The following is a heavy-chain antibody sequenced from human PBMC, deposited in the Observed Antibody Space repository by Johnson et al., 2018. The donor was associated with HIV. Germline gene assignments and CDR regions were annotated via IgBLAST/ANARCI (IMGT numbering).Heavy chain of an antibody. D-gene: IGHD3-22*01. CDR1: GFTFNSYA. Sequence: QVRLVESGGGVVQPGRSLRLSCAASGFTFNSYAMHWVRQAPGKGLEWVAIISYDGSNKYYADSVKGRFTISRDNSKNTVYLQMSSLRAEDTAVYHCARDQDWGYYDSTAFDIWGQGTMVTVSS. V-gene: IGHV3-30*04. CDR2: ISYDGSNK. J-gene: IGHJ3*02. CDR3: ARDQDWGYYDSTAFDI.